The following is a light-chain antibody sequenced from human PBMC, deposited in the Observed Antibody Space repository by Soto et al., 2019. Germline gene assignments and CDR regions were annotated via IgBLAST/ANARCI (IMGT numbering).Light chain of an antibody. CDR3: QQCYSYPLT. J-gene: IGKJ3*01. CDR2: AAS. Sequence: AIRMTQSPSSLSASTGDRVTITCRASQGISSYLAWYQQKPGKAPKLLIYAASTLQSGVPSRFSGSGSGTDFTLTISCLQSEDFATYYCQQCYSYPLTFGPGTKVDIK. CDR1: QGISSY. V-gene: IGKV1-8*01.